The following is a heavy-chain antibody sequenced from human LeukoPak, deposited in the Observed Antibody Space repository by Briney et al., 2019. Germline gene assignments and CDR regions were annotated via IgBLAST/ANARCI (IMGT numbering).Heavy chain of an antibody. CDR3: ARTYSGSLRGEG. V-gene: IGHV1-2*02. CDR2: INPNSGGT. CDR1: GYSFTDYY. J-gene: IGHJ4*02. D-gene: IGHD1-26*01. Sequence: ASVNVSCKGSGYSFTDYYMHWVRQAPGQGPEWMGWINPNSGGTDYAQKFQGRVTMTRDTSINTAYMDLSRLRSDDTAVYYCARTYSGSLRGEGWGKGTLVTLSS.